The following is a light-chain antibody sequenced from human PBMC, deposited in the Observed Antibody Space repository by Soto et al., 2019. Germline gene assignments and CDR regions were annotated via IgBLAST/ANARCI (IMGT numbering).Light chain of an antibody. CDR3: QQYYDWPIT. V-gene: IGKV3-15*01. CDR1: QSISSL. CDR2: GAS. Sequence: EIVLTQSPATLSVSPGERATLSCRASQSISSLLAWYPQKPGQAPRLLNYGASPRATGIPARFSGSGSGTEFTLTVSSLQSEDFAVYYCQQYYDWPITFGQGTRLEI. J-gene: IGKJ5*01.